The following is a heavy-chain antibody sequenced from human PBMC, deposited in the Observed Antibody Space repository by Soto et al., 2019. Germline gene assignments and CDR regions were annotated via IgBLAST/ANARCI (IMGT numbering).Heavy chain of an antibody. CDR2: IYYSGST. Sequence: SETLSLTCTVSGGSISSYYWSWIRQPPGKGLEWIGYIYYSGSTYYNPSLKSRVTISVDTSKNQFSLKLSSVTAADTAVYYCARDLYYDILTGSFDYWGQGALVTVSS. V-gene: IGHV4-4*08. D-gene: IGHD3-9*01. CDR3: ARDLYYDILTGSFDY. CDR1: GGSISSYY. J-gene: IGHJ4*02.